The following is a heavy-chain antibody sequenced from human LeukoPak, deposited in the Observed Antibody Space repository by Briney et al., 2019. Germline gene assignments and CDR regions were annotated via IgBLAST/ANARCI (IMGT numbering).Heavy chain of an antibody. J-gene: IGHJ4*02. CDR3: ARRDLGYVGISPRFDY. D-gene: IGHD4-23*01. CDR1: GYSFSSYW. V-gene: IGHV5-51*01. Sequence: GESLKISCKGSGYSFSSYWIGWVRQMPGKGLEWMGIIYPGDSDTRYSPSFQGQVTLSADKSISTAYLQWSSLKASDTAMYYCARRDLGYVGISPRFDYWGQGTLVTVSS. CDR2: IYPGDSDT.